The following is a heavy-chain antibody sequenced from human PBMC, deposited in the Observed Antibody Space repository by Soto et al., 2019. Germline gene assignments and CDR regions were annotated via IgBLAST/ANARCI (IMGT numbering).Heavy chain of an antibody. CDR1: GASITNYY. J-gene: IGHJ4*02. V-gene: IGHV4-59*01. CDR3: AMYYGHGQDY. Sequence: PSETLSLTCSVSGASITNYYWTWIRQSPGKGLEWIGYIYYGGTSNYNSSLKGRVTVSVDMSTNQFSLTLNSVTAADTDVYYCAMYYGHGQDYWGQGTLVTVSS. D-gene: IGHD3-10*01. CDR2: IYYGGTS.